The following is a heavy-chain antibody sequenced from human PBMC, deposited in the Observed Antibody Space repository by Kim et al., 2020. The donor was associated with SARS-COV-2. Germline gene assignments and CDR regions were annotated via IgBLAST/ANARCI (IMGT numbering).Heavy chain of an antibody. CDR2: ISGSGGST. CDR1: GFTFSSYA. V-gene: IGHV3-23*01. J-gene: IGHJ5*02. D-gene: IGHD2-8*01. CDR3: AKDRSKWCMLEVCNWFDP. Sequence: GGSLRLSCAASGFTFSSYAMSWVRQAPGKGLEWVSAISGSGGSTYYADSVKGRFTISRDNSKNTLYLQMNSLRAEDTAVYYCAKDRSKWCMLEVCNWFDPWGQGTLVTVSS.